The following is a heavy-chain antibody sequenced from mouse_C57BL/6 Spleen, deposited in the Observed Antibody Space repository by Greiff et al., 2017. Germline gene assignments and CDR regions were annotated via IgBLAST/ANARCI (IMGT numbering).Heavy chain of an antibody. CDR1: GYAFSSSW. CDR2: IYPGDGDT. CDR3: ASGQLRLPYYFDY. J-gene: IGHJ2*01. Sequence: VQGVESGPELVKPGASVKISCKASGYAFSSSWMNWVKQRPGKGLEWIGRIYPGDGDTNYNGKFKGKATLTADKSSSTAYMQLSSLTSEDSAVYFCASGQLRLPYYFDYWGQGTTLTVSS. D-gene: IGHD3-2*02. V-gene: IGHV1-82*01.